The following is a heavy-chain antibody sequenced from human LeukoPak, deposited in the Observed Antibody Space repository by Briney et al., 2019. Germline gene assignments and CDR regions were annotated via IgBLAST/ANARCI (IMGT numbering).Heavy chain of an antibody. CDR3: ARVSNCSGGSCYPFDY. CDR1: GGSISSSSYY. J-gene: IGHJ4*02. D-gene: IGHD2-15*01. CDR2: IYYSGST. V-gene: IGHV4-39*07. Sequence: SETLSLTCTVSGGSISSSSYYWGWIRQPPGKGLEWIGSIYYSGSTYYNPSLKSRVTISVDTSKNQFSLKLSSVTAADTAVYYCARVSNCSGGSCYPFDYWGQGTLVTVSS.